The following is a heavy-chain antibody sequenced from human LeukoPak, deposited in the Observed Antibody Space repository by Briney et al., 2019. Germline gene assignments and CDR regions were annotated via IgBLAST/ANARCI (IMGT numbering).Heavy chain of an antibody. J-gene: IGHJ6*02. Sequence: PSETLSLTCTVSGGSISSSSYYWGWLRQPPGTGLEWVGSIYYSGNTYYNPSLKSRVTISVDTSKSQFSLKLSSVTAADTAVYYCASQVAGYGMDVWGQGTTVTVSS. CDR2: IYYSGNT. V-gene: IGHV4-39*01. CDR3: ASQVAGYGMDV. CDR1: GGSISSSSYY. D-gene: IGHD6-19*01.